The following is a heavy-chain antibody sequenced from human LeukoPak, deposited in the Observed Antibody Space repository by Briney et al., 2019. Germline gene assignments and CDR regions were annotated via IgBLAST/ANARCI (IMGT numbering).Heavy chain of an antibody. D-gene: IGHD6-13*01. J-gene: IGHJ4*02. V-gene: IGHV1-69*13. CDR2: IIPIFGAA. CDR1: GGTFSGYA. Sequence: SVKVSCTASGGTFSGYAISWVRQAPGQGLEWMGGIIPIFGAANYAQKFQGRVTITADESTSTAYKELSSLRSEDTAVYYCARVEGTIAAADYWGQGTLVTVSS. CDR3: ARVEGTIAAADY.